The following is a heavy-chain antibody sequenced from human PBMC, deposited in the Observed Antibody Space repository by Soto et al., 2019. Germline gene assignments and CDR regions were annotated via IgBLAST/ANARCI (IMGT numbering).Heavy chain of an antibody. J-gene: IGHJ6*02. CDR2: ISSNGGTT. D-gene: IGHD3-9*01. CDR3: ARGFYDILTGFRDYYYGMDV. V-gene: IGHV3-64*01. CDR1: GFTFSSYA. Sequence: HPGGSLRLSCAASGFTFSSYAIHWVRQAPGKGLEYVSAISSNGGTTYYANSVKGRFIISRDNSKNTLYLQMGSLRAEDMAVYYCARGFYDILTGFRDYYYGMDVWGQGTTVTVSS.